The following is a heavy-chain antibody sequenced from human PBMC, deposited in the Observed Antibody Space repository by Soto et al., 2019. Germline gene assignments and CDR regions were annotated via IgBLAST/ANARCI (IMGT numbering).Heavy chain of an antibody. D-gene: IGHD6-19*01. Sequence: SETLSLTCTVSGGSISSGGYYWSWIRQHPGKGLEWIGYIYYSGSTYYNPSLKSRVTISVDTSKNQFSLKLSSVTAADTAVYYCASGSHQKKWLLPAGYWGQGTLVTVSS. V-gene: IGHV4-31*03. CDR2: IYYSGST. J-gene: IGHJ4*02. CDR3: ASGSHQKKWLLPAGY. CDR1: GGSISSGGYY.